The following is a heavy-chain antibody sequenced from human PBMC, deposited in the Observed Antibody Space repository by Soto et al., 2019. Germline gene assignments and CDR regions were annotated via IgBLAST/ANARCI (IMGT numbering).Heavy chain of an antibody. V-gene: IGHV4-31*03. J-gene: IGHJ6*02. CDR3: ARTGYYDFWSGLPDGMDV. D-gene: IGHD3-3*01. CDR1: GGSISSGGYY. CDR2: IYYSGST. Sequence: QVQLQESGPGLVKPSQTLSLTCTVSGGSISSGGYYWSWIRQHPGKGLEWIGYIYYSGSTYYNPSLKSRVTISVDTSKTQFSLKLSSVTAADTAVYYCARTGYYDFWSGLPDGMDVWGQGTTVTVSS.